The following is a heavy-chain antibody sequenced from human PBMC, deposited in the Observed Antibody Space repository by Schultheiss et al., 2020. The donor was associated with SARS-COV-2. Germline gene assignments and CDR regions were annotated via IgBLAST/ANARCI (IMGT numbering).Heavy chain of an antibody. CDR3: ASLAPTVTTNYFDY. D-gene: IGHD4-11*01. J-gene: IGHJ4*02. CDR1: GYTFTGYY. CDR2: INPNSGGT. Sequence: ASVKVSCKASGYTFTGYYMHWVRQAPGQGLEWMGWINPNSGGTNYAQKFQGRVTITADKSTSTAYMELSSLRSEDTAVYYCASLAPTVTTNYFDYWGQGTLVTVSS. V-gene: IGHV1-2*02.